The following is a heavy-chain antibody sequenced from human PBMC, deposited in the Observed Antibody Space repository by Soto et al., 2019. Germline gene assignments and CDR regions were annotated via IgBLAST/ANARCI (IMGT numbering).Heavy chain of an antibody. D-gene: IGHD3-3*01. V-gene: IGHV3-23*01. CDR2: ISGSAGTT. J-gene: IGHJ4*02. CDR3: AKDFWSGYLSQKTGISEFDS. Sequence: GGSLRLSCAASGLTFSSYAMSWVRQAPGKGLEWVSTISGSAGTTYYADSVKGRFTISRDNSKSTLYLQMNSLRAEDTAVYYCAKDFWSGYLSQKTGISEFDSWGQGALVTVSS. CDR1: GLTFSSYA.